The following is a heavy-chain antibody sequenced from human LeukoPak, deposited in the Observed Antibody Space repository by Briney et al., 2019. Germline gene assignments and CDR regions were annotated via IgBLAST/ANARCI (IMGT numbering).Heavy chain of an antibody. CDR3: ARDGSLAY. CDR2: INSNGGAT. CDR1: GYTFTDYY. D-gene: IGHD5-12*01. V-gene: IGHV1-2*02. Sequence: VASVKVSCKASGYTFTDYYIHWVRQAPGQGLEWMGWINSNGGATNYAQKFQGRVTMTRDTSISTAYMELTRLGSDDTAVYYCARDGSLAYWGQGTLVTVSS. J-gene: IGHJ4*02.